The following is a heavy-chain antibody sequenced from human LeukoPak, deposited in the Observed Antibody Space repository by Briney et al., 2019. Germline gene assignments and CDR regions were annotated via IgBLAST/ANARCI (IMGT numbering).Heavy chain of an antibody. J-gene: IGHJ4*02. D-gene: IGHD3-22*01. V-gene: IGHV4-34*01. CDR2: INHSGST. CDR3: ARGGDSSGLRFDY. Sequence: SETLSLTCAVYGGSFSGYYWSWIRQPPGKGLEWIGEINHSGSTNYNPSLKSRVTISVDTSKNRFSLKLSSVTAADTAVYYCARGGDSSGLRFDYWGQGTLVTVSS. CDR1: GGSFSGYY.